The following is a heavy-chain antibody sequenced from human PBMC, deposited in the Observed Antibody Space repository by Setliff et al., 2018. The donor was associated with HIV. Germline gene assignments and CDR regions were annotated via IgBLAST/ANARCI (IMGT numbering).Heavy chain of an antibody. J-gene: IGHJ4*02. CDR3: AAWGPRYSYAPYFFDS. D-gene: IGHD5-18*01. Sequence: ASETLSLTCTVSGDSISSYYWSWIRQPPGKGLEWIGYIYYSGSTNYNPSLKSRVTITVDTSKNQLSLKLSSVTAADTAVYYCAAWGPRYSYAPYFFDSWGQGTLVTV. V-gene: IGHV4-59*12. CDR1: GDSISSYY. CDR2: IYYSGST.